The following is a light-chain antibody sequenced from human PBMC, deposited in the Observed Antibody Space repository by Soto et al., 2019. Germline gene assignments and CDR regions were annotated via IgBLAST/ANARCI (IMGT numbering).Light chain of an antibody. Sequence: SYELTQPPSVSVSPGQTASITCSGDNLGDKYACWYQQKPGQSPVLVIYQDTKRPSGIPERFSGSNSGNTATLTISGTQAMDEADYYCQAWDGSTVVFGGGTKLTV. V-gene: IGLV3-1*01. CDR1: NLGDKY. CDR3: QAWDGSTVV. CDR2: QDT. J-gene: IGLJ2*01.